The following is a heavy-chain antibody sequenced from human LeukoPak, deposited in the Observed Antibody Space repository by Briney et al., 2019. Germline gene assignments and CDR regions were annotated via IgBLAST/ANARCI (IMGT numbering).Heavy chain of an antibody. J-gene: IGHJ2*01. V-gene: IGHV4-59*01. CDR2: IYYSGST. CDR3: ARNPGPRDGYPTRHFDL. Sequence: SETLSLTCTVSGGSISSYYWSWIRQPPGKGLEWIGYIYYSGSTNYNPSLKSRVTISVDTSKNQFSLKLSSVTAADTAVYYCARNPGPRDGYPTRHFDLWGRGTLVTVSS. D-gene: IGHD5-24*01. CDR1: GGSISSYY.